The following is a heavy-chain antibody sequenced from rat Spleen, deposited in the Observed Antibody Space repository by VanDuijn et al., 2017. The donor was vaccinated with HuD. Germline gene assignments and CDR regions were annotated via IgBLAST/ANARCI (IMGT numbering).Heavy chain of an antibody. V-gene: IGHV10-5*01. Sequence: VQVVESGGGLVQPKESLRISCATSGFTFSNAAMYWVRQAPGKGLDWVARIRATPNNYATYYADSVKGRFTISRDDSKSVVYLQMDNLKTEDTAMYYCTTDNGDWGQGVMVTVSS. D-gene: IGHD1-10*01. J-gene: IGHJ2*01. CDR3: TTDNGD. CDR1: GFTFSNAA. CDR2: IRATPNNYAT.